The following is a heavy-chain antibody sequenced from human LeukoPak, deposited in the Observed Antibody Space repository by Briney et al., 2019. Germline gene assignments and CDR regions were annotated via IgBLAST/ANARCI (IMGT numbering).Heavy chain of an antibody. CDR2: INPNSGGT. Sequence: ASVKVSCKASGYTFTGYYMHWVRQAPGQGLEWMGWINPNSGGTNYAQKFQGRVTMTRDTSISTAYMELSRLRSDDTAVYYCARDDGGYSYGFDYWGQGTLVTVSS. CDR1: GYTFTGYY. D-gene: IGHD5-18*01. CDR3: ARDDGGYSYGFDY. V-gene: IGHV1-2*02. J-gene: IGHJ4*02.